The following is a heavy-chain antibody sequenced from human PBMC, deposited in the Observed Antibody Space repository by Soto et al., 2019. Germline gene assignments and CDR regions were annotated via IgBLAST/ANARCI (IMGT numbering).Heavy chain of an antibody. J-gene: IGHJ6*02. CDR2: ISTNSRYI. CDR1: GFTFSDYY. Sequence: GGSLRLSCAASGFTFSDYYMTWIRQAPGKGLEWIASISTNSRYIYYADSVEGRFTVSRDNSNNSLYLQMDNLRAEDTAVYYRASKQVIGYYYGLDVWGQGTTVTVSS. V-gene: IGHV3-11*06. CDR3: ASKQVIGYYYGLDV. D-gene: IGHD2-15*01.